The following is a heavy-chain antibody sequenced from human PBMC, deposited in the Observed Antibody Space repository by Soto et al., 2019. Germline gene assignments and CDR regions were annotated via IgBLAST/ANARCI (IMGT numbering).Heavy chain of an antibody. CDR1: GDSVSSNGAA. CDR2: TYYRSKWNN. J-gene: IGHJ5*02. CDR3: ARVGVVPAAIRLRWFDP. Sequence: SQTLPLTCAISGDSVSSNGAAWNWIRQSPSRGLQWLGRTYYRSKWNNDYAVSVKSRITINPDTSKNQFSLKLSSVTAADTAVYYCARVGVVPAAIRLRWFDPWGQGTLVTVSS. D-gene: IGHD2-2*01. V-gene: IGHV6-1*01.